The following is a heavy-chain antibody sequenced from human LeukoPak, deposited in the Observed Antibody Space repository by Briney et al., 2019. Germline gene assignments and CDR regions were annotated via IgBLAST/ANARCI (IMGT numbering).Heavy chain of an antibody. Sequence: SETLSLTCTVSGGSISSYYWSWIRQPPEKGLEWIGYIYYSGSTNYNPSLKSRVTISVDTSKNQFSLKLSSVTAADTAVYYCARGFRGQLALDLWGRGTLVTVSS. CDR1: GGSISSYY. D-gene: IGHD6-13*01. V-gene: IGHV4-59*01. CDR2: IYYSGST. J-gene: IGHJ2*01. CDR3: ARGFRGQLALDL.